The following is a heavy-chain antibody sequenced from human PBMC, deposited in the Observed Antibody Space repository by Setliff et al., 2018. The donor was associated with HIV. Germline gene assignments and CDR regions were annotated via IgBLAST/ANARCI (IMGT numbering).Heavy chain of an antibody. D-gene: IGHD3-3*01. Sequence: PSETLSLTCTVSGGSISSGGYYWSWIRQHPGKGLEYIGYIYYSGSTYYSPSLKRRLTISIDTSKNQFSLKLSSVTAADTAVYYCARVCPPVRYNFWSGFYPKAGYFDYWGQGALVTVSS. CDR3: ARVCPPVRYNFWSGFYPKAGYFDY. V-gene: IGHV4-31*03. J-gene: IGHJ4*02. CDR1: GGSISSGGYY. CDR2: IYYSGST.